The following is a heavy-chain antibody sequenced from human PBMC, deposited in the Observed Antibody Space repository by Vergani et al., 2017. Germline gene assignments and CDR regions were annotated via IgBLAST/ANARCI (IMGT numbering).Heavy chain of an antibody. D-gene: IGHD3-10*01. J-gene: IGHJ6*02. CDR2: ISSSSSYI. CDR3: ARDYGLRGAYYXMDV. V-gene: IGHV3-21*01. Sequence: EVQLLESGGGLVQPGGSLRLSCAASGFTFSSYSMNWVRQAPGKGLEWVSSISSSSSYIYYADSVKGRFTISRDNAKNSLYLQMNSLRAEDTAVYYWARDYGLRGAYYXMDVWGQGTTVTVSS. CDR1: GFTFSSYS.